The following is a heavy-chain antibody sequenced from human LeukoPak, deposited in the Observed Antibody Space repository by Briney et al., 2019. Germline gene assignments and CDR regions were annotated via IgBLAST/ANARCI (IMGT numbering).Heavy chain of an antibody. J-gene: IGHJ6*03. Sequence: PGGSLRLSCAASGFTFSSYAMSWVRQAPGKGLEWVSDINGSGGSSYYADSVKGRFTISRDNSKNTLYLQMNGLRAEDTAVYYCAKLGMGYSYGHYYMDVWGKGTTVTISS. D-gene: IGHD5-18*01. CDR3: AKLGMGYSYGHYYMDV. CDR1: GFTFSSYA. V-gene: IGHV3-23*01. CDR2: INGSGGSS.